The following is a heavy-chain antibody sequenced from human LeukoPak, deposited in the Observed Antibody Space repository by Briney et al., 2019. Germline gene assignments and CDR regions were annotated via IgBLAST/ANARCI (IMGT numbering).Heavy chain of an antibody. J-gene: IGHJ3*02. CDR1: GGSISSYY. CDR3: ARGPVGGYSYAYSWSFDI. V-gene: IGHV4-59*01. CDR2: IYYSGST. D-gene: IGHD5-18*01. Sequence: KPSETLSLTCTVSGGSISSYYWSWIRQPPGKGLEWIGYIYYSGSTNYNPSLKSRVTISVDTSKNQFSLKLSSVTAADTAVYYCARGPVGGYSYAYSWSFDIWGQGTMVTVSS.